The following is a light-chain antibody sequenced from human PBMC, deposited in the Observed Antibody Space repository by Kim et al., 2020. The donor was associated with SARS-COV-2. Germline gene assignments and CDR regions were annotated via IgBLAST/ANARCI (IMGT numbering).Light chain of an antibody. CDR3: QQSNDWPPLT. CDR1: QTINNR. Sequence: SPGERATLSCRASQTINNRLVWYQQKPGQAPRLLIYDATTRATGILARFIGSGSETDFTLTISSLQSEDFAVYYCQQSNDWPPLTFGQGTKVDIK. J-gene: IGKJ1*01. V-gene: IGKV3-15*01. CDR2: DAT.